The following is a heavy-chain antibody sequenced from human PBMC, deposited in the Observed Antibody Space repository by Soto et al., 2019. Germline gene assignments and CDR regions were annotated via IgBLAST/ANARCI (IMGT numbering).Heavy chain of an antibody. CDR3: AGPTIFGVVTKGAFDI. CDR1: GYSFTSYW. CDR2: IYPGDSDT. D-gene: IGHD3-3*01. V-gene: IGHV5-51*01. Sequence: GESLKISCKGSGYSFTSYWIGWVRQMPGKGLEWMGIIYPGDSDTRYSPSFQGQVTISADKSISTAYLQWSSLKASDTAMYYCAGPTIFGVVTKGAFDIWGQGTMVTVSS. J-gene: IGHJ3*02.